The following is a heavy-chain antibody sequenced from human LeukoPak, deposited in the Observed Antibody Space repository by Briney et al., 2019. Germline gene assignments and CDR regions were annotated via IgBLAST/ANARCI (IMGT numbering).Heavy chain of an antibody. J-gene: IGHJ4*02. CDR2: ISGSGGST. CDR3: AKDSRADSSGYYCEGDFDY. V-gene: IGHV3-23*01. Sequence: PGGSLRLSCATSGFTFSNYAMSWVRQAPGKGLEWVSTISGSGGSTYYADSVKGRFTISRDNSNNTLYLQMNSLRAEDTAVYYCAKDSRADSSGYYCEGDFDYWGQGTLVSVSS. CDR1: GFTFSNYA. D-gene: IGHD3-22*01.